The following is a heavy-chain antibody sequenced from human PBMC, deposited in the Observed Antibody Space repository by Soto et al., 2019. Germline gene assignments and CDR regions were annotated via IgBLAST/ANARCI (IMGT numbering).Heavy chain of an antibody. Sequence: GGSLTLSCAASGFTFSSYSLNWVRKAPGKGLEWVSAISGSGGSTYYADSVKGRFTISRDNSKNTLYLQMNSLRAEDTAVYYCAKDWEQLWLPGGWFDPWGQGTLVTVSS. V-gene: IGHV3-23*01. CDR3: AKDWEQLWLPGGWFDP. D-gene: IGHD5-18*01. CDR1: GFTFSSYS. J-gene: IGHJ5*02. CDR2: ISGSGGST.